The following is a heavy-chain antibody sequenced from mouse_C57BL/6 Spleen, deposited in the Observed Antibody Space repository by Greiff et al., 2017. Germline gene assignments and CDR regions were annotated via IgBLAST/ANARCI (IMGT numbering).Heavy chain of an antibody. CDR3: ARGIYGSSFYAMDY. CDR1: GYTFTSSW. D-gene: IGHD1-1*01. J-gene: IGHJ4*01. V-gene: IGHV1-64*01. Sequence: QVQLQQPGAELVKPGASVKLSCKASGYTFTSSWMNWVKQRPGQGLEWIGMIHPNSGSTNYNEKFKSKATLTVDKSSSTAYMQLNSLTSEDSADYFGARGIYGSSFYAMDYWGQGTSVTVSS. CDR2: IHPNSGST.